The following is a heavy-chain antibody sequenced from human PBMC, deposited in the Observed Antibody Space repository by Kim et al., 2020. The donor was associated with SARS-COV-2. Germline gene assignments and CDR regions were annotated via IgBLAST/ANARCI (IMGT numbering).Heavy chain of an antibody. CDR3: ARPADYGIAAAGD. CDR1: GFTFSSYA. V-gene: IGHV3-30*04. J-gene: IGHJ4*02. CDR2: ISYDGSNK. Sequence: GGSLRLSCAASGFTFSSYAMHWVRQAPGKGLEWVAVISYDGSNKYYADSVKGRFTISRDNSKNTLYLQMNSLRAEDTAVYYCARPADYGIAAAGDWGQGTLVTVSS. D-gene: IGHD6-13*01.